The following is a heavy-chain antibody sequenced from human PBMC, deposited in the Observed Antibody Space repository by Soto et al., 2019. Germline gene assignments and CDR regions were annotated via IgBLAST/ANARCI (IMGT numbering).Heavy chain of an antibody. CDR3: ASLSNFGYSGYDSIVGYYYFDY. D-gene: IGHD5-12*01. J-gene: IGHJ4*02. V-gene: IGHV1-69*13. CDR2: IIPIFGTA. Sequence: ASVKVSCKASGGTFSSYAISWVRQAPGQGLEWMGGIIPIFGTANYAQKFQGRVTITADESTSTAYMELSSLRSEDTAVYYCASLSNFGYSGYDSIVGYYYFDYWGQGTLVTVSS. CDR1: GGTFSSYA.